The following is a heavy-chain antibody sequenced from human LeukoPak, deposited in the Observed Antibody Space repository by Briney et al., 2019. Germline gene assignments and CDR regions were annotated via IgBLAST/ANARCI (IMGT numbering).Heavy chain of an antibody. J-gene: IGHJ4*02. V-gene: IGHV4-4*07. CDR3: ARDRFLEWLSDY. Sequence: PSETLSLTCTVSGGSISSYYWSWLRQPAGKGLEWIGRIYTSGSTNYNPSLTSRVTMSVDTSKNQFSLKLSSVTAADTAVYYCARDRFLEWLSDYWGQGTLVTVSS. D-gene: IGHD3-3*01. CDR1: GGSISSYY. CDR2: IYTSGST.